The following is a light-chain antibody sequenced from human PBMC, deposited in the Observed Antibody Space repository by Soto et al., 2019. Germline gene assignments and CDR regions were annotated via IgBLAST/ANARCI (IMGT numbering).Light chain of an antibody. V-gene: IGKV1-39*01. Sequence: DIQMSQSLFSLSASVGDKVTITCRASQSISRDLNWYQQKPGKAPNLLIYAASSRATGIPDRFSGGGSGTDFTLTISRLEPEDFAVYYCQQFSSYPLTFGGGTKVAIK. J-gene: IGKJ4*01. CDR3: QQFSSYPLT. CDR1: QSISRD. CDR2: AAS.